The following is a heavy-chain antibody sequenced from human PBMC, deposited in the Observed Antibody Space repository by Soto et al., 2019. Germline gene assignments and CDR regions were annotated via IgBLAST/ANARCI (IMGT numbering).Heavy chain of an antibody. CDR3: AREYPDYYDSSGYPAY. Sequence: GSSLRLSCAASGFTFSSYSMNWVLQAPGKGLEWVSYISSSSSTIYYADSVKGRFTISRDNAKNSLYLQMNSLRDEDTAVYYCAREYPDYYDSSGYPAYWGQGTLVTVSS. V-gene: IGHV3-48*02. CDR2: ISSSSSTI. CDR1: GFTFSSYS. J-gene: IGHJ4*02. D-gene: IGHD3-22*01.